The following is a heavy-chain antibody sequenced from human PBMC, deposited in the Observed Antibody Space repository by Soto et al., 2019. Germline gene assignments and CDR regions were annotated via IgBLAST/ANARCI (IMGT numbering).Heavy chain of an antibody. J-gene: IGHJ4*02. CDR2: INEDGRIT. Sequence: EVQVVESGGGLVQPGGSLRLSCAASGFTFSTNWMHWVRQVAGKGLIWVSRINEDGRITDYADSAKGRFTISRDNAKNTLYLQMNSLRAEDTAVYYCARDIGGVGSHWGQGTLVTVAS. V-gene: IGHV3-74*01. CDR1: GFTFSTNW. D-gene: IGHD3-10*01. CDR3: ARDIGGVGSH.